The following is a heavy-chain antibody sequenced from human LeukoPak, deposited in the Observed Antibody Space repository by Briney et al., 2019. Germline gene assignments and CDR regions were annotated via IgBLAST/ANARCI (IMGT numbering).Heavy chain of an antibody. V-gene: IGHV2-70*11. CDR2: IDWDDDK. D-gene: IGHD7-27*01. J-gene: IGHJ4*02. CDR1: GFSLSTSRMC. CDR3: ARIHPNWGSFDY. Sequence: SGPALVKPTQTLTLTRTFSGFSLSTSRMCVSWIRQPPGKALEWLARIDWDDDKYYSTSLKTRLTISKDTSKNQVVLTMTNMDPVDTATYYCARIHPNWGSFDYWGQGTLVTVSS.